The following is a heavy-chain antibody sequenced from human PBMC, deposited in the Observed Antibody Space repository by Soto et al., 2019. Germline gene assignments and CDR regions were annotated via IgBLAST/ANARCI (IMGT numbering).Heavy chain of an antibody. J-gene: IGHJ3*02. CDR3: ALVVPAAHDAFDT. CDR1: GYTFTSYY. CDR2: INPSGGST. Sequence: ASVKVSCKASGYTFTSYYMHWVRQAPGQGLEWMGIINPSGGSTSYAQKFQGRVTMTRDTSTSTVYMELSSLRSEDTAVYYCALVVPAAHDAFDTWGQGTMVTVSS. D-gene: IGHD2-2*01. V-gene: IGHV1-46*01.